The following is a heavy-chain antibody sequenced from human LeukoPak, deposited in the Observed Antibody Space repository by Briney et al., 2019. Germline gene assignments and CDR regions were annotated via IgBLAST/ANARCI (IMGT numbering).Heavy chain of an antibody. CDR2: ISSSSSYI. CDR3: ARDDDLVYCFDY. D-gene: IGHD1-1*01. J-gene: IGHJ4*02. V-gene: IGHV3-21*01. Sequence: GGSLRLSCAASGFTFSSYSMNWVRQDPGKGLEWVSSISSSSSYIYYADSVKGRFTISRDNAKNSLYPQMNSLRAEDTAVYYCARDDDLVYCFDYWGQGTLVTVSS. CDR1: GFTFSSYS.